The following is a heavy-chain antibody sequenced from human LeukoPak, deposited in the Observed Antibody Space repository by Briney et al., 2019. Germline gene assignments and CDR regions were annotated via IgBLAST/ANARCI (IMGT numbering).Heavy chain of an antibody. J-gene: IGHJ4*02. CDR2: IKQDGSEK. CDR3: ARVEGP. CDR1: GFMFSNYW. Sequence: GGSLRLSCAASGFMFSNYWMNWVRQAPGKGLEWVANIKQDGSEKYYVDSVKGRFTISRDNAKNSLYLQMNSLRAEDTAVYYCARVEGPWGQGTLVTVSS. V-gene: IGHV3-7*03.